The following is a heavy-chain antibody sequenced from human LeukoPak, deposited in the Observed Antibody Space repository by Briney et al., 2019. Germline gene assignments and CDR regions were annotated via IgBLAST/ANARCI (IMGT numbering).Heavy chain of an antibody. J-gene: IGHJ4*02. Sequence: GGSLRLSCAASGFTFSSYAMHWVRQAPGKGLEWVAVIPYDGSNKYYADSVKGRFTISRDNSKNTLYLQMNSLRAEDTAVYYCARAELLHYFDYWGQGTPVTVSS. CDR3: ARAELLHYFDY. CDR1: GFTFSSYA. V-gene: IGHV3-30-3*01. CDR2: IPYDGSNK. D-gene: IGHD1-26*01.